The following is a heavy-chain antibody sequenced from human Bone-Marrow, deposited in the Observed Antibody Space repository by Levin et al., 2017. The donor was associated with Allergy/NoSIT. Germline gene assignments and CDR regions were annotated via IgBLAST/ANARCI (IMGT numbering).Heavy chain of an antibody. Sequence: AGGSLRLSCAASGFSFRSYGMHWVRQAPGKGLEWVGLISYDGSFTFYGDSVKGRFTISRDNSNNTLFLQMDSLRAEDTAIYFCAKSPTLTGYYEWFDPWGQGTLVTVSS. D-gene: IGHD3-9*01. CDR3: AKSPTLTGYYEWFDP. V-gene: IGHV3-30*18. CDR2: ISYDGSFT. CDR1: GFSFRSYG. J-gene: IGHJ5*02.